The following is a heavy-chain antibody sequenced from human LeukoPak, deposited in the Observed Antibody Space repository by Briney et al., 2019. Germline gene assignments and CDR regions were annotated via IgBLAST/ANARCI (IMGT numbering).Heavy chain of an antibody. V-gene: IGHV3-43*01. J-gene: IGHJ4*02. CDR1: GFTFDDYT. Sequence: GGSLRLSCAASGFTFDDYTMHWVRQAPGKGLEWVSLISWDGGSSYYADSVKGRFTISRDNSKNSLYLQMNSLRTEDTALYYCAKDQGDYGDYGETHGFDYWGQGTLVTVSS. CDR3: AKDQGDYGDYGETHGFDY. D-gene: IGHD4-17*01. CDR2: ISWDGGSS.